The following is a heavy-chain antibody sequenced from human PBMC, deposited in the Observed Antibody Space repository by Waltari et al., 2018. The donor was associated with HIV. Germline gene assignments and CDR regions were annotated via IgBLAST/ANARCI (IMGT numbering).Heavy chain of an antibody. D-gene: IGHD3-3*01. J-gene: IGHJ5*01. V-gene: IGHV4-61*02. CDR1: GGSISSGSYF. Sequence: QVQLQESGPGLVKPSQTLSLTCTVSGGSISSGSYFRGWIRQPAGKGLEYIGRIYSNGHTSYNPSLKSRVTISVDTSKNQFSLRLSSVTAGDTAVYYCARARQTISGVVRSWFDSWGQGTLVTVSS. CDR3: ARARQTISGVVRSWFDS. CDR2: IYSNGHT.